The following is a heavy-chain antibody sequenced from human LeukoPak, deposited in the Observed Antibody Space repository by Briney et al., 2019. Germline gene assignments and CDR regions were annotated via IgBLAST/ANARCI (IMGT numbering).Heavy chain of an antibody. V-gene: IGHV3-21*01. J-gene: IGHJ3*02. Sequence: GGSLRLSCAASGFTFSTYSMNWVRQAPGKGLEWVSSISSSSRYIYYADSVKGRFTISRDNAKNSLYLQMNSLRAEDTAVYYCAREYGSRGGLWAFDIWGHGTMVTVSS. D-gene: IGHD3-10*01. CDR3: AREYGSRGGLWAFDI. CDR1: GFTFSTYS. CDR2: ISSSSRYI.